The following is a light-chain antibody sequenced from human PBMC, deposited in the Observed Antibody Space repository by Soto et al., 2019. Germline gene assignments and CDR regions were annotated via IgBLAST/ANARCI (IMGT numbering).Light chain of an antibody. Sequence: DIQMTQSPSSLSASVGDRVTITCRASQGISNYLAWYQQKPGKVPQLLIYSASVLQSVVPSRFSGSGPETDFNLTISSLQPEDVATYYCQKYNSALWTFGQGTKVEIK. CDR3: QKYNSALWT. CDR1: QGISNY. J-gene: IGKJ1*01. CDR2: SAS. V-gene: IGKV1-27*01.